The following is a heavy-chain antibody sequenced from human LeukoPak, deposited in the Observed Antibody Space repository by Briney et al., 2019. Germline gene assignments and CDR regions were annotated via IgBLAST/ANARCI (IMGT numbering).Heavy chain of an antibody. CDR2: IKEDGSET. V-gene: IGHV3-7*01. Sequence: PGGSLRLSCAASGFTFSSYWMSWVRQAPGKGLEWVADIKEDGSETYYVDSVKGRFTGSRDNAKNSLYLQMNSLRVEDTAVYYCARGASRAFDIWGQGTMVTVSS. J-gene: IGHJ3*02. CDR3: ARGASRAFDI. CDR1: GFTFSSYW.